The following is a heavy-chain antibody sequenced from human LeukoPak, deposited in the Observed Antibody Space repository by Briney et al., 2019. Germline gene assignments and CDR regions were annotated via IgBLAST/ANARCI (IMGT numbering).Heavy chain of an antibody. D-gene: IGHD5-18*01. V-gene: IGHV1-2*02. Sequence: GASVKVSCKASGYIFTGYHMHWVRQAPGQGLEWMGWINPNSGDTNYVQKFQGRVTMTSDTSISTAYMEVSRLRSDDTAVYYCATDLGRGDSGYYYFDFWGQGTLVTVSS. CDR2: INPNSGDT. J-gene: IGHJ4*02. CDR3: ATDLGRGDSGYYYFDF. CDR1: GYIFTGYH.